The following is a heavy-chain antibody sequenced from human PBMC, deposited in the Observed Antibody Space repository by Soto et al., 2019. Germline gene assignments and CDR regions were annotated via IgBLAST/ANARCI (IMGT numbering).Heavy chain of an antibody. V-gene: IGHV3-23*01. CDR1: GFTFSSYA. Sequence: GGSLRLSCAASGFTFSSYAMSWVRQAPGKGLEWVSAISGSGGSTYYADSVKGRFTISRDNSKNTLYLQMNSLRAEDTAVYYCAKDQRYFWVDTAMVSYLFDYWGQGTLVTVSS. CDR3: AKDQRYFWVDTAMVSYLFDY. J-gene: IGHJ4*02. D-gene: IGHD5-18*01. CDR2: ISGSGGST.